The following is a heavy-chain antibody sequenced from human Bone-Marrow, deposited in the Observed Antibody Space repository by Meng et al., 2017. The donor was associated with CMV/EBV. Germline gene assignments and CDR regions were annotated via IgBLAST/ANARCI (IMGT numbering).Heavy chain of an antibody. CDR1: GGTFSSYA. CDR3: ARDGCSSTSCYYTSYNWFDP. D-gene: IGHD2-2*01. CDR2: IIPIFGTA. Sequence: ASVKVSCKASGGTFSSYAISWVRQAPGQGLEWMGGIIPIFGTANYAQKFQGRVTITTDESTSTAYMELSSLRSEDTAVYYCARDGCSSTSCYYTSYNWFDPWGQGTLVTVSS. J-gene: IGHJ5*02. V-gene: IGHV1-69*05.